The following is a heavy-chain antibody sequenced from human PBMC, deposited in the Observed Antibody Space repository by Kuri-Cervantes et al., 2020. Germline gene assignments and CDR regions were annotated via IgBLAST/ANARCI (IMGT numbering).Heavy chain of an antibody. D-gene: IGHD5-12*01. V-gene: IGHV1-69*13. J-gene: IGHJ4*02. CDR2: IIPIFGTA. CDR3: ARDPGYSGYDWTLDY. CDR1: GGTFSSYA. Sequence: SVKVSCKASGGTFSSYAISWARQAPGQGLEWMGGIIPIFGTANYAQKFQGRVTITADESTSTAYMELSSLRSEDTAVYYCARDPGYSGYDWTLDYWGQGTLVTVSS.